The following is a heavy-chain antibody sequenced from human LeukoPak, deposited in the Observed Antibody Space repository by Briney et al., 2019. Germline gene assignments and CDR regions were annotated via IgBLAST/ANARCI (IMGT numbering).Heavy chain of an antibody. V-gene: IGHV7-4-1*02. CDR1: GYTLTSYA. D-gene: IGHD3-16*02. CDR2: INTNTGNP. CDR3: ARASGGQDYDYVWGSYPHLDY. Sequence: ASVKVSCKASGYTLTSYAMNWVRQAPGQGLEWMRWINTNTGNPTYAQGFTGRFVFSLDTSVSTAYLQISSLKAEDTAVYYCARASGGQDYDYVWGSYPHLDYWGQGTLVTVSS. J-gene: IGHJ4*02.